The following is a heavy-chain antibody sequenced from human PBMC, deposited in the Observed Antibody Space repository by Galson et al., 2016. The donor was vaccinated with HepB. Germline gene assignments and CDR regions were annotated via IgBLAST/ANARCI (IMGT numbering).Heavy chain of an antibody. Sequence: SLRLSCAASGFTFSTYGMHWVRQAPGKGLDWVAVISYDGSNKYYADSVKGRCTISRDNSKNTMYLQMNGLRAEDTAVYYCAKDHGYSYGYLAYWGQGTLVTVSS. CDR2: ISYDGSNK. CDR1: GFTFSTYG. V-gene: IGHV3-30*18. CDR3: AKDHGYSYGYLAY. J-gene: IGHJ4*02. D-gene: IGHD5-18*01.